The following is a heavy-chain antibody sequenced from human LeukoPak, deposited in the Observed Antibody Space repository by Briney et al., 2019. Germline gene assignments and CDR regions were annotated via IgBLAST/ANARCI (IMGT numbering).Heavy chain of an antibody. D-gene: IGHD3-22*01. V-gene: IGHV3-9*01. Sequence: RPGGSLRLSCAASGFTFDDYAMHWVWQAPGKGLEWVSGISWNSGSIGYADSVKGRFTISRDNAKNSLYLQMNSLRAEDTALYYCAKDIQYYDSSGSDYWGQGTLVTVSS. CDR1: GFTFDDYA. J-gene: IGHJ4*02. CDR2: ISWNSGSI. CDR3: AKDIQYYDSSGSDY.